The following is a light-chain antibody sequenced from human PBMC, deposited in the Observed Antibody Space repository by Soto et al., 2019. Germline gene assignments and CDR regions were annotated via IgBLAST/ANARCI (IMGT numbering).Light chain of an antibody. V-gene: IGLV2-14*01. CDR1: SSDVGGYNY. J-gene: IGLJ1*01. CDR3: SSYTTSSTYV. CDR2: DVS. Sequence: QSALTQPAPVSGSPGQSIAISGTGTSSDVGGYNYVSLYQQHPGKAPKLILCDVSNRPSGVSDRFSGSKSGNTASLTISGLQTEDEADYYCSSYTTSSTYVFGTGTKVTVL.